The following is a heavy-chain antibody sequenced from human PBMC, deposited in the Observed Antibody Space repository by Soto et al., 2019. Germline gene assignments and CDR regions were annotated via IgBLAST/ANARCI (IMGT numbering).Heavy chain of an antibody. CDR2: IYYSGST. CDR3: ASTNYYGSGRPFDY. D-gene: IGHD3-10*01. V-gene: IGHV4-59*01. CDR1: GGSISSYY. J-gene: IGHJ4*02. Sequence: QVQLQESGPGLVKPSETLSLTCTVSGGSISSYYWSWIRQPPGKGLEWIGYIYYSGSTNYNPSLKSRVTLSVDTSKNQFSLKLSSVTAADTAVYYCASTNYYGSGRPFDYWGQGTLVTVSS.